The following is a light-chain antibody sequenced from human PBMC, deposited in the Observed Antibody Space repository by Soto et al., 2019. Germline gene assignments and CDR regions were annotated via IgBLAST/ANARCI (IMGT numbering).Light chain of an antibody. J-gene: IGKJ4*01. CDR2: GAS. CDR1: QSVSSN. V-gene: IGKV3-15*01. CDR3: QEYNYWHPIT. Sequence: EIVLTQSPATLSVSPVERATLSCRPSQSVSSNLAWYQQKPGQAPRLLIYGASTRATGIPARFSGSGSGTDFTLTISSLEPEDFAVYYCQEYNYWHPITFGGGTKVEI.